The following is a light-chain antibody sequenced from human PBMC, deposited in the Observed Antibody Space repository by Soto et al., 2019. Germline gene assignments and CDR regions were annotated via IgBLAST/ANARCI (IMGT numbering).Light chain of an antibody. J-gene: IGLJ2*01. CDR2: DVS. CDR1: SSDVGTYNY. V-gene: IGLV2-14*01. Sequence: QSALTQPASVSGSPGQSITISCTGTSSDVGTYNYVSWYQQHPGEAPKLIIYDVSNRPSGVSIRFSGSKSGNTASLTISGLQAEDEADYYCSSYTSSKSWXFGGGXKLTVL. CDR3: SSYTSSKSWX.